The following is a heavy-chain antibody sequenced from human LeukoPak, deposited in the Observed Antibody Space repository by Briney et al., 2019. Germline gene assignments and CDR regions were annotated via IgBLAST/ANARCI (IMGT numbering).Heavy chain of an antibody. Sequence: GGSLRLSCAASGFTFSSYEMNWVRQAPGKGLEWVSYISSSGSTIYYADPVKGRFTISRDNAKNSLYLQMNSLRAEDTAVYYCARSSRDCSGGSCYPTYYYYYMDVWGKGTTVTVSS. D-gene: IGHD2-15*01. J-gene: IGHJ6*03. CDR3: ARSSRDCSGGSCYPTYYYYYMDV. CDR1: GFTFSSYE. CDR2: ISSSGSTI. V-gene: IGHV3-48*03.